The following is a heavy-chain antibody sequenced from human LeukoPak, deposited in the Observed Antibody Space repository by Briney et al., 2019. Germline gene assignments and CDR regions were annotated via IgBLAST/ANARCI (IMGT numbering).Heavy chain of an antibody. Sequence: GGSLRLSCAASGFTFDDYAMHWVRQAPGKGLEWVSGISWNSGSIGYADSMKGRFTISRDNAKNSLYLQMNSLRAEDTALYYCAKAASQQLVREVDYWGQGTLVTVSS. V-gene: IGHV3-9*01. CDR1: GFTFDDYA. CDR3: AKAASQQLVREVDY. D-gene: IGHD6-13*01. J-gene: IGHJ4*02. CDR2: ISWNSGSI.